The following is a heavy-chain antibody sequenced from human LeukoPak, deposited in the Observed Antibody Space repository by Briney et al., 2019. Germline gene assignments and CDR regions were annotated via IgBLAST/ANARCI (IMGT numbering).Heavy chain of an antibody. CDR2: ISAYNGNT. D-gene: IGHD4-17*01. CDR3: ARYHDYGDYQFDY. J-gene: IGHJ4*02. Sequence: ASVKVSCRASGYTFTGYYMHWVRQAPGQGLEWMGWISAYNGNTNYAQKLQGRVTMTTDTSTSTAYMELRSLRSDDTAVYYCARYHDYGDYQFDYWGQGTLVTVSS. CDR1: GYTFTGYY. V-gene: IGHV1-18*04.